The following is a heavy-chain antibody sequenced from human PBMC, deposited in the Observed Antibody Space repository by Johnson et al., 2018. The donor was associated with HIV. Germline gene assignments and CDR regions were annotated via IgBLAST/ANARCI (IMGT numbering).Heavy chain of an antibody. D-gene: IGHD2-8*01. CDR3: ARENGVRTESIAFDI. CDR1: IFTFSRYW. V-gene: IGHV3-7*01. Sequence: EVQLVESGGGLVQPGGSLRLSCGASIFTFSRYWMSWVRQAPGKGLEWVANIKQDGSEKHYVDSVKGRFTISRDNAKNSLYLQMNSLRAEDTAVYYCARENGVRTESIAFDIWGQGTMVTVSS. J-gene: IGHJ3*02. CDR2: IKQDGSEK.